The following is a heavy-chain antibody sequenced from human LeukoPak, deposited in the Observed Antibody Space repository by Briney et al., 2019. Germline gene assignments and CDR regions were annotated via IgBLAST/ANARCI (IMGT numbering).Heavy chain of an antibody. V-gene: IGHV3-74*01. CDR3: ASFGGLPDDAFDI. CDR1: GFTFSSYW. D-gene: IGHD3-16*01. J-gene: IGHJ3*02. Sequence: GGSLRLSCAASGFTFSSYWMHWVRQAPGKGLVWVSRINTDGSSTSYADSVKGRFTISRDNAKNTLYLQMNSLRAEDTAVYYCASFGGLPDDAFDIWGQGTMVTVSS. CDR2: INTDGSST.